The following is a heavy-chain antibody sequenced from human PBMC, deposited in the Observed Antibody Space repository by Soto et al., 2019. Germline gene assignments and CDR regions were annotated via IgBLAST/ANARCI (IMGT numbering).Heavy chain of an antibody. V-gene: IGHV1-2*04. CDR3: ARAPMGQWLVLGGRDYYYGMDV. Sequence: QVQLVQSGAEVKKPGASVKVSCKASGYTFTGYYMHWVRQAPGQGLAWMGWINPNSGGTNYAQKFQGWVTMTRDTSISTAYMELSRLRSDDTAVYYCARAPMGQWLVLGGRDYYYGMDVWGQGTTVTVSS. J-gene: IGHJ6*02. D-gene: IGHD6-19*01. CDR2: INPNSGGT. CDR1: GYTFTGYY.